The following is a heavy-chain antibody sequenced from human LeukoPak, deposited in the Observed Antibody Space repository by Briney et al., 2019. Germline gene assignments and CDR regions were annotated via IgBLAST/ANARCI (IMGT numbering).Heavy chain of an antibody. V-gene: IGHV1-3*01. D-gene: IGHD1-26*01. Sequence: GASVKVSCKASGYTFTSYAMHWVRQAPGQRLEWMGWINAGNGNTKYSQEFQGRVTITRDTSASTAYMELRSLRYDDTAVYYCARDRYGVRSGSCDCWGQGTLVTVSS. CDR1: GYTFTSYA. CDR3: ARDRYGVRSGSCDC. J-gene: IGHJ4*02. CDR2: INAGNGNT.